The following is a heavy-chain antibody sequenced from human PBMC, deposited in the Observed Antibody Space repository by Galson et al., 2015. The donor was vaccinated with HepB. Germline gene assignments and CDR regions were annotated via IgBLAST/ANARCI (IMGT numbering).Heavy chain of an antibody. V-gene: IGHV1-18*04. D-gene: IGHD2-8*02. CDR2: ISPNKGHT. Sequence: SVKVSCKASGYTFVSNEITWVRQAPGQGLEYVGWISPNKGHTYYTQKLEDRLTLTADTPTATAYLELRSLTSDDTAVYYCARVGLSYCTGGRCATKFDSCGQGPLVPVSS. CDR3: ARVGLSYCTGGRCATKFDS. CDR1: GYTFVSNE. J-gene: IGHJ4*02.